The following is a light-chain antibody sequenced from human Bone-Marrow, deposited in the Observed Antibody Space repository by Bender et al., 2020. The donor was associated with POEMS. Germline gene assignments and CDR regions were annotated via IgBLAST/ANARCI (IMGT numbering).Light chain of an antibody. CDR1: SSDVGGYNY. V-gene: IGLV2-14*01. CDR3: SSYTSKTTLEV. Sequence: QSALTQPASVSGSPGQSITISCTGTSSDVGGYNYVSWYQQHPGKVPKVLIFDVSNRPSGVSNRFSGSKSGNTASLTISWLQAEDEADYYCSSYTSKTTLEVFGGGTKLTVL. J-gene: IGLJ2*01. CDR2: DVS.